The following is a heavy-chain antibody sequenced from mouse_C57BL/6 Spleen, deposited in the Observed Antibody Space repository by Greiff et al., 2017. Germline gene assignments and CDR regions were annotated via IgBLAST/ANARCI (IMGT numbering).Heavy chain of an antibody. CDR1: GYSITSGYD. D-gene: IGHD1-1*01. CDR3: ARNGDYGIYFDV. CDR2: ISYSGST. J-gene: IGHJ1*03. V-gene: IGHV3-1*01. Sequence: EVKLVESGPGMVKPSQSLSLTCTVTGYSITSGYDWHWIRHFPGNKLEWMGYISYSGSTNYNPSLKSRISITHDTSKNHFFLKLNSVTTEDTATYYCARNGDYGIYFDVWGTGTTVTVSS.